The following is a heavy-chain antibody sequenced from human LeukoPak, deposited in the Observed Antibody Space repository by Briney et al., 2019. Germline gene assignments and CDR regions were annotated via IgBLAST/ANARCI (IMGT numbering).Heavy chain of an antibody. D-gene: IGHD6-13*01. V-gene: IGHV1-2*02. Sequence: VSVKVSCKASGYTFTGYYMHWVRQAPGQGLEWMGWINPNSGGTNYAQKFQGRVTMTRDTSISTAYMELSSLRSDDTAVYYCARDFRAAAGDDYFDYWGQGTLVTVSS. J-gene: IGHJ4*02. CDR3: ARDFRAAAGDDYFDY. CDR2: INPNSGGT. CDR1: GYTFTGYY.